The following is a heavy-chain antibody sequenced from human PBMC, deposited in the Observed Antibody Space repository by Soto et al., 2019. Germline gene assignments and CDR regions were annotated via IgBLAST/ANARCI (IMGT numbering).Heavy chain of an antibody. CDR3: ARGPAHYSSSPPTYYYYYMDV. Sequence: GGSLRLSCAASGFTFSSYGMHWVRQAPGKGLEWVAVIWYDGSNKYYADSVKGRFTISRDNSKNTLYLQMNSLRAEDTAVYYCARGPAHYSSSPPTYYYYYMDVWGKGTTVTVSS. J-gene: IGHJ6*03. CDR2: IWYDGSNK. CDR1: GFTFSSYG. D-gene: IGHD6-6*01. V-gene: IGHV3-33*01.